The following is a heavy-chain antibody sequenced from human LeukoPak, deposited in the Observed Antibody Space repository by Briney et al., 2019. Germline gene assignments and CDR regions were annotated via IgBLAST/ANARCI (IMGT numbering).Heavy chain of an antibody. V-gene: IGHV5-51*01. CDR3: ARRGGGCSSTSCYNYWFDP. D-gene: IGHD2-2*02. CDR2: IHPGDSDT. CDR1: GYSFTSYW. Sequence: PGESLKISCKGSGYSFTSYWIGWVRQMPGKGLEWMGIIHPGDSDTRYSLSFQGQVTISADKSISTAYLQWSSLKASDTAMYYCARRGGGCSSTSCYNYWFDPWGQGTLVTVSS. J-gene: IGHJ5*02.